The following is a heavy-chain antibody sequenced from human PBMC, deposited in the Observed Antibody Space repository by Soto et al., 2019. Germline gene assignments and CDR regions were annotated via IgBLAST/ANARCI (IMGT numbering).Heavy chain of an antibody. CDR3: STRAYDTNGYYRFDP. Sequence: SATLSLTCAVYGGSFSCHSWTWIRQSPGKGLEWIGDINHSGRVNYSPSLKSRVTISLDTSKNQFSLTLSAVTAADTAMYYCSTRAYDTNGYYRFDPWGQGTLVTVS. CDR1: GGSFSCHS. V-gene: IGHV4-34*01. D-gene: IGHD3-22*01. CDR2: INHSGRV. J-gene: IGHJ5*01.